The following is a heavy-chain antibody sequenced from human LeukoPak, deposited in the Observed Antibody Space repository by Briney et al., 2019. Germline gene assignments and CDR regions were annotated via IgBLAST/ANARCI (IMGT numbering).Heavy chain of an antibody. Sequence: SSSSTIYYADSVKGRFTISRDNAKNSLYLQMNSLRAEDTAVFYCARGGARSSSYYYYGMDVWGLGTTVTVSS. CDR3: ARGGARSSSYYYYGMDV. J-gene: IGHJ6*02. V-gene: IGHV3-48*01. D-gene: IGHD6-13*01. CDR2: SSSSTI.